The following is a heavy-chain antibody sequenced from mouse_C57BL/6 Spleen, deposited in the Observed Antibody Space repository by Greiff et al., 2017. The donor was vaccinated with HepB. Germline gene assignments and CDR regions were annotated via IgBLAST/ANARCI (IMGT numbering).Heavy chain of an antibody. CDR1: GFNIKDDY. Sequence: DVQLVESGAELVRPGASVKLSCTASGFNIKDDYMHWVKQRPEQGLEWIGWIDPENGDTEYASKFQGKATITADTSSNTAYLQLSSLTSEDTAVYYCTTVYGNYEGDFDYWGQGTTLTVSS. V-gene: IGHV14-4*01. D-gene: IGHD2-1*01. CDR2: IDPENGDT. CDR3: TTVYGNYEGDFDY. J-gene: IGHJ2*01.